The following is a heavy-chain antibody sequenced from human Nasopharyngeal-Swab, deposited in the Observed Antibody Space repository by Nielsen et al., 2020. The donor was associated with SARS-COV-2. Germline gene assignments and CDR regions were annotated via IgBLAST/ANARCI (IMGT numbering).Heavy chain of an antibody. CDR2: IYPGDSDT. Sequence: GGSLRLSCKGSGYSFTSYWIGWVRQMPGKGLEWMGIIYPGDSDTRYSPSFQGQVTISADKPISTAYLQWSSLKASDTAMYYCARSGYSYGFPDYWGQGTLVTVSS. D-gene: IGHD5-18*01. J-gene: IGHJ4*02. V-gene: IGHV5-51*04. CDR3: ARSGYSYGFPDY. CDR1: GYSFTSYW.